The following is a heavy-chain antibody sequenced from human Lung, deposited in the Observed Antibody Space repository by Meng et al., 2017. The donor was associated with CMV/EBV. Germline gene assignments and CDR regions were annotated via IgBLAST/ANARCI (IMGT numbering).Heavy chain of an antibody. V-gene: IGHV4-4*02. CDR2: IYHSGGT. J-gene: IGHJ4*02. CDR3: ARDPYATGWAG. Sequence: QLQESGPGLLKPSGTLSLTRAVSVGSISISTWWSWVRQHPGKGLEWIGEIYHSGGTNYNPSLRGRVTISLDKSKNQFSLTLRSVTAADTAVYYCARDPYATGWAGWGQGTLVTVSS. CDR1: VGSISISTW. D-gene: IGHD6-19*01.